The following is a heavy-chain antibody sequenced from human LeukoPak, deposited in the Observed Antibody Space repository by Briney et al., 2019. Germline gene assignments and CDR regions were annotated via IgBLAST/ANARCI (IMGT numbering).Heavy chain of an antibody. D-gene: IGHD3-9*01. CDR2: ISSSGSTI. Sequence: GGSLRLSCAASEFSVGSNYMTWVRQAPGKGLEWVSYISSSGSTIYYADSVKGRFTISRDNAKNSLYLQMNSLRAEDTAVYYCARASYDILTGSTYFDYWGQGTLVTVSS. V-gene: IGHV3-48*03. CDR3: ARASYDILTGSTYFDY. CDR1: EFSVGSNY. J-gene: IGHJ4*02.